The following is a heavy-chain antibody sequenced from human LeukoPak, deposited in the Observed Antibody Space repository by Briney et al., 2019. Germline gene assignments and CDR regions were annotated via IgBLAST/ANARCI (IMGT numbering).Heavy chain of an antibody. V-gene: IGHV3-33*06. D-gene: IGHD2-2*01. Sequence: GRSLRLSCAASGFTFSAYGMHWVRQAPGKGLEWVAVIWLDGSNKYYADSVKGRFNISRDNSKNTLYLQMNSLTAEDTAVYYCAKAQLPDYYYMDVWGKGTTVTVSS. CDR3: AKAQLPDYYYMDV. J-gene: IGHJ6*03. CDR2: IWLDGSNK. CDR1: GFTFSAYG.